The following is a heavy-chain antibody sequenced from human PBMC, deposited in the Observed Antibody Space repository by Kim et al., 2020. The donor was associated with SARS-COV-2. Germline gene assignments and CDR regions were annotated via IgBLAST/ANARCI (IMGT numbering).Heavy chain of an antibody. D-gene: IGHD1-26*01. CDR3: AKDLGVGGARRGLGAFDI. J-gene: IGHJ3*02. V-gene: IGHV3-23*01. CDR2: ISGSGGST. Sequence: GGSLRLSCAASGFTFSSYAMSWVRQAPGKELEWVSAISGSGGSTYYADSVKGRFTISRDNSKNTLYLQMNSLRAEDTAVYYCAKDLGVGGARRGLGAFDIWGQGTMVTVSS. CDR1: GFTFSSYA.